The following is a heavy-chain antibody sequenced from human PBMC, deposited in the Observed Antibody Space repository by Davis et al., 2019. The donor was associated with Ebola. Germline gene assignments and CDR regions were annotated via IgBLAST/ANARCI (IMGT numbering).Heavy chain of an antibody. CDR3: ARDILSIAARGHDLYYYYYGMDV. CDR1: GFTFSSYG. V-gene: IGHV3-33*01. Sequence: GGSLRLSCAASGFTFSSYGMHWVRQAPGKGLEWVAVIWYDGSNKYYADSVKGRFTISRDNSKNTLYLQMNSLRAEDTAVYYCARDILSIAARGHDLYYYYYGMDVWGQGTTVTVSS. J-gene: IGHJ6*02. CDR2: IWYDGSNK. D-gene: IGHD6-6*01.